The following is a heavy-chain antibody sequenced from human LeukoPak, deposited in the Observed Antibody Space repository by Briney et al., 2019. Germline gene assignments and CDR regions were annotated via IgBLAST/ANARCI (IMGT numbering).Heavy chain of an antibody. Sequence: SSETLSLTCTVSGGSISSYYWGWIRQPPEKALEWIGTLYSRGNIFYNPSLQSRVTISGDTSKNQFSLKLSSVTAADTARYYCARHRGGYDDRFDYWGQGTLVTVSS. D-gene: IGHD5-12*01. J-gene: IGHJ4*02. V-gene: IGHV4-39*01. CDR2: LYSRGNI. CDR3: ARHRGGYDDRFDY. CDR1: GGSISSYY.